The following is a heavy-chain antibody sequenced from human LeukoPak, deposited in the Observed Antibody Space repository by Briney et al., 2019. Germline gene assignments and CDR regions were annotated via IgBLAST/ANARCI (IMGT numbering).Heavy chain of an antibody. CDR2: ISFDGGTK. Sequence: GRSLRLSCAASGFTFSRTSMHWVRQSPGKGLEWVAVISFDGGTKYYADSVKGRLTVSRDNSKKALYLQMNSLRTEDTAVYFCARVRGESPRWFDPWGQGTLVTVSS. CDR1: GFTFSRTS. V-gene: IGHV3-30-3*01. D-gene: IGHD3-10*01. J-gene: IGHJ5*02. CDR3: ARVRGESPRWFDP.